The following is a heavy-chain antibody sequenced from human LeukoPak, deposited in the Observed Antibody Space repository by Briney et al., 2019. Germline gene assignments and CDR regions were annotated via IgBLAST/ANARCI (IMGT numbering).Heavy chain of an antibody. CDR1: GFTFSSYG. V-gene: IGHV3-33*06. Sequence: PGGSLRLSCAASGFTFSSYGMHWVRQAPGKGLEWVAVIWYDGSNKYYADSVKGRFTIARDNSKNTLYLQMRSLRAEDTAVYYCAKDGDYYDSSALVALDSWGQGTMVIVSS. D-gene: IGHD3-22*01. CDR3: AKDGDYYDSSALVALDS. CDR2: IWYDGSNK. J-gene: IGHJ3*02.